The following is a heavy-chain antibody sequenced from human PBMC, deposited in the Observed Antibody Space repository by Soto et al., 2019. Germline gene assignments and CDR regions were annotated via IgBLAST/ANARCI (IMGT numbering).Heavy chain of an antibody. CDR3: ARDRSSTGPFDY. CDR1: GGTFSSYA. CDR2: IIPIFGTA. Sequence: ASVKVSCKASGGTFSSYAISWVRQAPGQGLEWMGGIIPIFGTANYARKFQGRVTITADESTSTAYMELSSLRSEDTAVYYCARDRSSTGPFDYWGQGTLVTVSS. V-gene: IGHV1-69*13. J-gene: IGHJ4*02. D-gene: IGHD3-9*01.